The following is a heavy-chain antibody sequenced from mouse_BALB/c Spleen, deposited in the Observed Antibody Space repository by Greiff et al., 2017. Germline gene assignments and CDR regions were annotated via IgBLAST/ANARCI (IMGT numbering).Heavy chain of an antibody. Sequence: DVMLVESGGDLVKPGGSLKLSCAASGFTFSSYGMSWVRQTPDKRLEWVATISSGGSYTYYPDSVKGRFTISRDNAKNTLYLQMSSLKSEDTAMYYCARLITTKDYYFDYWGQGTTLTVSS. CDR1: GFTFSSYG. V-gene: IGHV5-6*02. J-gene: IGHJ2*01. CDR3: ARLITTKDYYFDY. D-gene: IGHD2-4*01. CDR2: ISSGGSYT.